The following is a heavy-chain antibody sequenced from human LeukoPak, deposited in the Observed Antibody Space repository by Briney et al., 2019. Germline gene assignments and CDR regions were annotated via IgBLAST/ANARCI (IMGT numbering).Heavy chain of an antibody. Sequence: GGSLRLSCSASGFAFSNAWMSWVRQAPGKGLEWVGRIKSKTDGGTTDYATPVKGRFTISRDDSKTTLYLQMNSLKTEDTAVYHCSAASFTVTTYDFDFWGQGTLVTVSS. CDR2: IKSKTDGGTT. J-gene: IGHJ4*02. D-gene: IGHD4-17*01. V-gene: IGHV3-15*01. CDR1: GFAFSNAW. CDR3: SAASFTVTTYDFDF.